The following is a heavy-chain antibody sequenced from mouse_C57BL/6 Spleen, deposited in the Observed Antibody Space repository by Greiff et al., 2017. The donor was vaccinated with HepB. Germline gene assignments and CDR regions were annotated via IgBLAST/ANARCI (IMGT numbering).Heavy chain of an antibody. J-gene: IGHJ3*01. CDR2: ISGGGGNT. Sequence: EVMLMESGGGLVKPGGSLKLSCAASGFTFSSYTMSWVRQTPEKRLEWVATISGGGGNTYYPDSVKGRFTISRDNAKNTLYLQMSSLRSEDTALYYCARHDYDYDGAWFAYWGQGTLVTVSA. V-gene: IGHV5-9*01. CDR1: GFTFSSYT. D-gene: IGHD2-4*01. CDR3: ARHDYDYDGAWFAY.